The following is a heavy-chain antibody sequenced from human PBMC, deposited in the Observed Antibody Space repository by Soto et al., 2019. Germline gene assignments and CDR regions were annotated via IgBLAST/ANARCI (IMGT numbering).Heavy chain of an antibody. CDR3: ASRPPLPYSSSWYRAGWFDP. CDR1: GASIRSTDYY. D-gene: IGHD6-13*01. J-gene: IGHJ5*02. CDR2: VYYTGST. Sequence: PSETLSLTCTVSGASIRSTDYYWSWIRQAPGKGLEWIGYVYYTGSTYYNPSLKSRVTISVDTSKNQFSLKLSSVTAADTAVYYCASRPPLPYSSSWYRAGWFDPWGQGTLVTVSS. V-gene: IGHV4-30-4*01.